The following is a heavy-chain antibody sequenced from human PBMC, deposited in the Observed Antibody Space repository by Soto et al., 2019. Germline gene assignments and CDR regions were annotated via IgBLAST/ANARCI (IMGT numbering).Heavy chain of an antibody. V-gene: IGHV4-31*03. CDR3: ARASGGFGELFPDDAFDI. CDR2: IYYSGST. J-gene: IGHJ3*02. D-gene: IGHD3-10*01. CDR1: GGSISSGGYY. Sequence: PSETLSLTCTVSGGSISSGGYYWSWIRQHPGKGLEWIGYIYYSGSTYYNPSLKSRVTISVDTSKNQFSLKLSSVTAADTAVYYCARASGGFGELFPDDAFDIWGQGTMVTVSS.